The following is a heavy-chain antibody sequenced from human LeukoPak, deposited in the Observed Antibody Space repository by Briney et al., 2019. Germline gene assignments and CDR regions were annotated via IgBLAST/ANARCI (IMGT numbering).Heavy chain of an antibody. CDR3: GSSYTSSWPEIDY. CDR2: IYSGAGT. Sequence: GGSLRLSCAASGLTVSGHYMSWVRQAPGKGLEWVSVIYSGAGTHYADSVKGRFTISRDSSKNTLYLQMNSLRAEDTAVYYCGSSYTSSWPEIDYWGQGTLVTVSS. V-gene: IGHV3-66*01. D-gene: IGHD6-13*01. J-gene: IGHJ4*02. CDR1: GLTVSGHY.